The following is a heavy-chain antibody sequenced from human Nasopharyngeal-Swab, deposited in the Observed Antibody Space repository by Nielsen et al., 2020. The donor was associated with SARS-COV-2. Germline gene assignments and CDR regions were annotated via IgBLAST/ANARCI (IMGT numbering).Heavy chain of an antibody. CDR2: ISHNSGT. J-gene: IGHJ5*02. CDR1: GVSITRQY. CDR3: AKEGATGWFDP. V-gene: IGHV4-59*11. Sequence: GSLRLSCTVSGVSITRQYWSWIRQPPGKGLEWIGFISHNSGTSYNPSLKSRVTMFMDTSKTQFSLRLMSVTAADTAVYYCAKEGATGWFDPWGQGTLVTVSS.